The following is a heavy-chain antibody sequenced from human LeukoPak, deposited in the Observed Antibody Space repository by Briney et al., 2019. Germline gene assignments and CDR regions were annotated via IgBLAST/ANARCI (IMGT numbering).Heavy chain of an antibody. CDR3: AREYSSGFDY. CDR2: IYYSGST. J-gene: IGHJ4*02. V-gene: IGHV4-59*02. Sequence: SETLSLTCSISGGSVSNYYWSWIRQPPGKGLEWIGYIYYSGSTNYNPSLKSRVTISVDTSKNQFSLKLSSVTAADTAVYYCAREYSSGFDYWGQGTLVTVSS. D-gene: IGHD6-19*01. CDR1: GGSVSNYY.